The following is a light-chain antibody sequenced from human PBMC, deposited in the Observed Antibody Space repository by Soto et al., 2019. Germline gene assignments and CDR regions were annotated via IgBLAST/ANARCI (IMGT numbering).Light chain of an antibody. CDR3: QHYNTYPWT. CDR2: KAS. Sequence: IQMTQSPSILSASVGDRFTITCRASQSISSWLAWYQQKPGKAPNLLIHKASHLESGVPSRFSGSGSGTEFTLTISSLQPGDFATYYCQHYNTYPWTFGQGTKVDIK. V-gene: IGKV1-5*03. CDR1: QSISSW. J-gene: IGKJ1*01.